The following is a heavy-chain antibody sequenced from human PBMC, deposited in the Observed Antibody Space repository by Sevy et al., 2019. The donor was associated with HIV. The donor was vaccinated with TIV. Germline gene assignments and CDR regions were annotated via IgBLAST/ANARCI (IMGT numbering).Heavy chain of an antibody. CDR3: ARGKHVSDYYGSFDY. CDR2: IYIGGTT. V-gene: IGHV3-53*01. CDR1: GFTVSSNF. D-gene: IGHD4-17*01. J-gene: IGHJ4*02. Sequence: GGSLRLSCAASGFTVSSNFMSWVRQAPGKGLEWVSVIYIGGTTYYADSVKGRFTISRDNSKNTVYLQMNSLRAEDTAVYYCARGKHVSDYYGSFDYWGPGTLVTVSS.